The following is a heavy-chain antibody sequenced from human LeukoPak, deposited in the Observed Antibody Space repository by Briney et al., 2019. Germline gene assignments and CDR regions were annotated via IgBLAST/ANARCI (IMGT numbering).Heavy chain of an antibody. Sequence: SETLSLTCAVFGESLSAYYWTWIRQSPGKGLEWIGEVTYSGSATYSPSLESRVTISVATSRNQFSLRLNSVTAADSAIHFCARKYCSTTSCSYPFDVWGQGTVVTVSS. CDR3: ARKYCSTTSCSYPFDV. V-gene: IGHV4-34*01. J-gene: IGHJ3*01. CDR2: VTYSGSA. D-gene: IGHD2-2*01. CDR1: GESLSAYY.